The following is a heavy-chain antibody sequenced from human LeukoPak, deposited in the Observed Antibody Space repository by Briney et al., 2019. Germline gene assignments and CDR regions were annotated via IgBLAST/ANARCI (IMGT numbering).Heavy chain of an antibody. CDR3: TTDEDWNYARKDV. D-gene: IGHD1-7*01. J-gene: IGHJ6*02. Sequence: GGSLRLSCVDSGFTFTNAWMSWVRQAPGKGLEWIGRIKSKTDGETTNYAEPVRGRFTISRDDSKSAVYLQMNSLKIEDTAVYYCTTDEDWNYARKDVWGQGATVIVSS. CDR1: GFTFTNAW. CDR2: IKSKTDGETT. V-gene: IGHV3-15*01.